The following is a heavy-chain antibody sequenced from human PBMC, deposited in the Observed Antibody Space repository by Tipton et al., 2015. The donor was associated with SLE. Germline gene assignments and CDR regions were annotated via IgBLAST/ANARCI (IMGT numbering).Heavy chain of an antibody. J-gene: IGHJ4*02. D-gene: IGHD3-3*01. V-gene: IGHV5-51*03. Sequence: VQLVQSGAEVKKPGESLKISCKASGYTFSREWIGWVRQTPGKGLEWMGIVYPTDSDTRYSPSLEGQVIIPADKSINTAYLEWSSLKASDPATYYCARWRDAFDYWGQGALVTVSS. CDR3: ARWRDAFDY. CDR1: GYTFSREW. CDR2: VYPTDSDT.